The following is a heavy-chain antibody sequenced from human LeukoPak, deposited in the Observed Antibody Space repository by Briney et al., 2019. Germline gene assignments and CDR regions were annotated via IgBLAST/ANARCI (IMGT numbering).Heavy chain of an antibody. Sequence: GGSLRLSCAASGFTFSSYWMSWVRQAPGKGLEWVANIKQDGSEKYYVDSVKGRFTISRDNAKNSLYLQMNSLRAEDTAVYYYAREVTAMAYYFDYWGQGTLVTVSS. CDR3: AREVTAMAYYFDY. CDR1: GFTFSSYW. CDR2: IKQDGSEK. D-gene: IGHD5-18*01. J-gene: IGHJ4*02. V-gene: IGHV3-7*03.